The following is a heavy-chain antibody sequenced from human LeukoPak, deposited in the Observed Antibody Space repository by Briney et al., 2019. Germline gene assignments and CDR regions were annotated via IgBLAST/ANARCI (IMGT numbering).Heavy chain of an antibody. CDR3: AKGAGPPWFDP. D-gene: IGHD6-19*01. J-gene: IGHJ5*02. V-gene: IGHV4-30-4*07. Sequence: PSETLSLTCLVSGASISSGGSSWSWIRQPPGKRLQWIGYISGSGDTYYNPALRSRLSTSLDTSKNQFSLNVSSVTVADTAVYYCAKGAGPPWFDPWGQGTLVTVSS. CDR1: GASISSGGSS. CDR2: ISGSGDT.